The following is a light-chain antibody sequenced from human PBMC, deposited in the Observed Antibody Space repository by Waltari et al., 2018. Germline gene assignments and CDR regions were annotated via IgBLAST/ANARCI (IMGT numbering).Light chain of an antibody. CDR3: ASWDDSLNGLV. CDR1: TSHIGSNT. CDR2: GNS. Sequence: QSALTQSPSASGTPGQRVTISCSGSTSHIGSNTAHWYQQLPGTAPKLLIYGNSHRPSGVPDRFSGSKSGTSASLAISGLRSEDEADYFCASWDDSLNGLVFGAGTKLTVL. J-gene: IGLJ3*02. V-gene: IGLV1-44*01.